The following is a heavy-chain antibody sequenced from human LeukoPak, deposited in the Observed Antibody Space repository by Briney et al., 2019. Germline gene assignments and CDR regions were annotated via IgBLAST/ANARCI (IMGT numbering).Heavy chain of an antibody. V-gene: IGHV3-15*01. D-gene: IGHD3-9*01. CDR2: IKSKTDGGTT. CDR1: GFTFSNAW. CDR3: TTLRRQTGLTGYYRGTYYFDY. J-gene: IGHJ4*02. Sequence: GGSLRLSCAASGFTFSNAWMSWVRQAPGKGLEWVDRIKSKTDGGTTDYAAPVKGRFTISRDDSKNTLYLQMNSLKTEDTAVYYCTTLRRQTGLTGYYRGTYYFDYWGQGTLVTVSS.